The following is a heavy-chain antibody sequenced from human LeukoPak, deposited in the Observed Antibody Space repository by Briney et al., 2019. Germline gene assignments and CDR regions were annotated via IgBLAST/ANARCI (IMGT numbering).Heavy chain of an antibody. CDR2: ISTDKVNT. J-gene: IGHJ4*02. D-gene: IGHD1-26*01. V-gene: IGHV1-18*01. Sequence: ASVKVSCKASGYTFTSYDMSWVRQAPGQGYEWMGWISTDKVNTNYAQKFQGRVTMTTDTSTSTAYMELRSLRSDDTAVYYCARGRSSAFDYWGQGTLVTVSS. CDR3: ARGRSSAFDY. CDR1: GYTFTSYD.